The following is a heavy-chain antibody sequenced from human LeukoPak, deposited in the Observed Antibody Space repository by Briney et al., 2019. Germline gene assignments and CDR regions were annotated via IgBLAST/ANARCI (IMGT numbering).Heavy chain of an antibody. CDR1: GFTFSSYG. D-gene: IGHD3-22*01. J-gene: IGHJ3*02. V-gene: IGHV3-30*03. CDR2: ISYDGSNK. Sequence: PGGSLRLSCAASGFTFSSYGMHWVRQAPGKGPEWVAVISYDGSNKYYADSVKGRFTISRDNAKNSLYLQMNSLRAEDTAVYYCAIFRKTYYYDSSGLDNAFDIWGQGTMVTVSS. CDR3: AIFRKTYYYDSSGLDNAFDI.